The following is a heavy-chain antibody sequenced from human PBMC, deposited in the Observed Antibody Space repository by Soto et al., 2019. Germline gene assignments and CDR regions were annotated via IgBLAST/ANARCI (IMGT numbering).Heavy chain of an antibody. J-gene: IGHJ5*02. V-gene: IGHV3-23*01. CDR1: GFTFSSYA. CDR2: ISGSGGST. Sequence: PRGSLKISCAASGFTFSSYAMSWVRQAPGKGLEWVSAISGSGGSTYYADSVKGRFTISRDNSKNTLYLQMNSLRAEDTAVYYCAKDPISRDFWSGYYTVSWFDP. CDR3: AKDPISRDFWSGYYTVSWFDP. D-gene: IGHD3-3*01.